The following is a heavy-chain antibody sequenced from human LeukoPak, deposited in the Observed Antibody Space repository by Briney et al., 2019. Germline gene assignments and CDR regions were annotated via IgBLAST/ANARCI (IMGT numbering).Heavy chain of an antibody. J-gene: IGHJ5*02. CDR3: ARTVYCSSTSCYSGFDP. CDR1: GGSISSYY. V-gene: IGHV4-59*01. CDR2: IYYSGST. Sequence: SETLSLTCTVSGGSISSYYWSWIRQPPGKGLEWIGYIYYSGSTNYNPSLKSRVTISVDTSKNQFSLKLSSVTAADTAVYYCARTVYCSSTSCYSGFDPWGQGTLVTVSS. D-gene: IGHD2-2*02.